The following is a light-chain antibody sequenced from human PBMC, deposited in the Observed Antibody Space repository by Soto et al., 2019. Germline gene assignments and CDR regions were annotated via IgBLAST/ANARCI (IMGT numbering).Light chain of an antibody. Sequence: DIQMTQSPSTLSASLGDRVTITCRASQSISSWLAWYQHKPGKAPKLLIYKASSLESGVPSRFSGSGSGTEFTLTISSLQPDDFATYYCQQYNSYPLTFGGGTKVDIK. CDR1: QSISSW. CDR3: QQYNSYPLT. CDR2: KAS. V-gene: IGKV1-5*03. J-gene: IGKJ4*01.